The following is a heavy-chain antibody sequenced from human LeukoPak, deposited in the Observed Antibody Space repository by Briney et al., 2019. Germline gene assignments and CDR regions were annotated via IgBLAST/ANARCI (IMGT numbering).Heavy chain of an antibody. V-gene: IGHV3-23*01. CDR2: ISGSGGST. CDR3: AIGGGISTPGH. Sequence: GSLRLSCAASGFTVSSNYMSWVRQAPGKGLEWVSSISGSGGSTCYADFVRGRFSISRDNSKNTLSLQMNSLTAEDTAIYYCAIGGGISTPGHWGQGTLVTVSS. CDR1: GFTVSSNY. J-gene: IGHJ4*02. D-gene: IGHD6-13*01.